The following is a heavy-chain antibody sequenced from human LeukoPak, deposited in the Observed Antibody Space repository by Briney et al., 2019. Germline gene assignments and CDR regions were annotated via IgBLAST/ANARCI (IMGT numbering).Heavy chain of an antibody. V-gene: IGHV3-23*01. CDR2: ISGSGGST. J-gene: IGHJ4*02. D-gene: IGHD6-13*01. CDR3: TKVRSGSSNWALRVFDY. CDR1: GFTFSSYA. Sequence: GGSLRLSCAASGFTFSSYAMSWVRQAPGKGLEWVSAISGSGGSTYYADSVKGRFTISRDNSKNTLYLQMNSLRAEDTAVYYCTKVRSGSSNWALRVFDYWGQGALVTVSP.